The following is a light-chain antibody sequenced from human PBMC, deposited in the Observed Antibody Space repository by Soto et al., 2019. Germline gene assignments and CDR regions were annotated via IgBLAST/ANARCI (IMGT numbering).Light chain of an antibody. CDR3: QQYDNWPPCT. Sequence: IVLTQSPATLSVSPGERVTLSCRASQSISNNLAWYQQKPGQAPRLLFYGATTGATGIPARFSGSGYGTEFTLTISELESEDFAFYYCQQYDNWPPCTFGQGTKLEIK. J-gene: IGKJ2*02. CDR2: GAT. CDR1: QSISNN. V-gene: IGKV3-15*01.